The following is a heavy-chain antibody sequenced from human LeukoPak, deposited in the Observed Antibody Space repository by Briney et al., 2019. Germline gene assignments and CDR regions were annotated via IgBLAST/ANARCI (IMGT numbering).Heavy chain of an antibody. D-gene: IGHD2-21*02. CDR2: ISSSGSTI. Sequence: PGGSLRLSCAASGFTVSSNYMSWIRQAPGKGLEWVSYISSSGSTIYYADSVKGRFTISRDNAKNSLYLQMNSLRAEDTAVYYCARDVAYCGGDCYSFDYWGQGTLVTVSS. CDR3: ARDVAYCGGDCYSFDY. CDR1: GFTVSSNY. V-gene: IGHV3-11*01. J-gene: IGHJ4*02.